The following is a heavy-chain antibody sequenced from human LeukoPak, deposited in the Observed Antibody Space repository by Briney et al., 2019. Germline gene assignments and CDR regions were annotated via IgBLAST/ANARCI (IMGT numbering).Heavy chain of an antibody. V-gene: IGHV4-39*01. CDR1: GGAISSSSYY. J-gene: IGHJ6*02. Sequence: SETLSLTCTVSGGAISSSSYYWGWIRQPPGKGLEWIGSIYYSGRTYSNPSLKSRVTISVDTSKNQFSLKMSSVTAADTAVYYCARCVAVAGVRILGDYYYVMDVWGQGTTVTVSS. CDR3: ARCVAVAGVRILGDYYYVMDV. CDR2: IYYSGRT. D-gene: IGHD6-19*01.